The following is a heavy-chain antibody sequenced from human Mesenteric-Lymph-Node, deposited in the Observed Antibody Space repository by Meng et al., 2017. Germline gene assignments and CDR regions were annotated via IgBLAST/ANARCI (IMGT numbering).Heavy chain of an antibody. CDR1: GGSVSSGGYY. Sequence: QVQLQESGPGLVKPSQTLSLTCTVSGGSVSSGGYYWTWIRQHPGKGLEWSGHIYYSGSTFYNPSLKRRVIISIDTSKNQFSLNLRSVTAADTAVYYCARVSSGWDYFDYWGQGTLVTVSS. D-gene: IGHD6-19*01. J-gene: IGHJ4*02. V-gene: IGHV4-31*03. CDR3: ARVSSGWDYFDY. CDR2: IYYSGST.